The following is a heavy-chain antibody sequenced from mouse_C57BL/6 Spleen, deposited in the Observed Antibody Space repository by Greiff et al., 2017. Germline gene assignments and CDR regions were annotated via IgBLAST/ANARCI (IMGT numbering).Heavy chain of an antibody. CDR2: IDPSDSYT. J-gene: IGHJ4*01. CDR1: GYTFTSYW. CDR3: ARSPTRVGNYAMDY. V-gene: IGHV1-50*01. Sequence: QVQLQQPGAELVKPGASVKLSCKASGYTFTSYWMQWVKQRPGQGLGWIGEIDPSDSYTNYNQKFKGKATLTVDTSSSTAYMQLSSLTSEDSAVYYCARSPTRVGNYAMDYWGQGTSVTVSS. D-gene: IGHD3-1*01.